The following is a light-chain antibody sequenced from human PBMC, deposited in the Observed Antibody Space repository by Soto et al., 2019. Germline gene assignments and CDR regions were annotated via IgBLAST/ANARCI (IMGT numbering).Light chain of an antibody. J-gene: IGKJ1*01. CDR3: QHYNSYPWT. V-gene: IGKV1-17*01. CDR1: QGIRND. CDR2: KAS. Sequence: IQMTQSPSSLSASLGDRVIITCRASQGIRNDLGWYQQKAGKAPKLLIYKASSLESGVPSRFSGSGSGTEFTLTISSLQPNDFATYYCQHYNSYPWTFGQGTKVDIK.